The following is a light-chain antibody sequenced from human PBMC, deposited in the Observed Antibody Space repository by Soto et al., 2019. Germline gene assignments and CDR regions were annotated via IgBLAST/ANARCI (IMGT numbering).Light chain of an antibody. CDR2: DAS. V-gene: IGKV3-11*01. CDR1: QTVGTY. Sequence: EFVLTQSPATLSLSPGERATLSCRASQTVGTYFAWYQQKPGQAPRLLIYDASNRATGIPPRFSGSGSGTDFTLTISSLEPEDFAVYYCQQRSNWPITFGQGTRLEIK. CDR3: QQRSNWPIT. J-gene: IGKJ5*01.